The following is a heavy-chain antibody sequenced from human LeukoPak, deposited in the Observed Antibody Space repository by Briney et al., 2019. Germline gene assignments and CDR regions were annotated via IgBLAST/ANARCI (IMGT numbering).Heavy chain of an antibody. CDR1: GYTFTSYD. Sequence: ASVKVSCKASGYTFTSYDINWVRQATGQGLEWMGWINPNSGGTNYAQKFQGRVTMTRDTSISTAYMELSRLRSDDTAVYYCARDLRAARLLPAGTFDYWGQGTLVTVSS. D-gene: IGHD6-6*01. CDR2: INPNSGGT. CDR3: ARDLRAARLLPAGTFDY. V-gene: IGHV1-2*02. J-gene: IGHJ4*02.